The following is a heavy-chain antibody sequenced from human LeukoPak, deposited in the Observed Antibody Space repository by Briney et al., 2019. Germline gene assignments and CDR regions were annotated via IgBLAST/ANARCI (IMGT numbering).Heavy chain of an antibody. CDR1: GGSISSSPYY. Sequence: PSETLSLTCTVSGGSISSSPYYWGWIRQPPGKGLEWIGSIYYSGTTHYNPSLESRVTISVDTSKNQFSLKLSSVTAADTAVYYCARGPLISGHYWGQGTLVTVSS. CDR3: ARGPLISGHY. D-gene: IGHD1-26*01. J-gene: IGHJ4*02. V-gene: IGHV4-39*07. CDR2: IYYSGTT.